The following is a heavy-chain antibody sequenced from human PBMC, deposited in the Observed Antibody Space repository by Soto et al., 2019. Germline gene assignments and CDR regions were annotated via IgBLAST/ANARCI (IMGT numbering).Heavy chain of an antibody. D-gene: IGHD1-26*01. Sequence: QVQLVESGGGVVQPGTSLRLSCAASGFTFKTHAMHWVRQAPGKGLEWMAVIAYDGNEKFYADSVKGRLTISGDNSQCGLYVQRSTLRNEDTAVYYWGKEVGDCVPYYYGVDVWGQGTTVTVSS. CDR2: IAYDGNEK. CDR1: GFTFKTHA. CDR3: GKEVGDCVPYYYGVDV. J-gene: IGHJ6*02. V-gene: IGHV3-30*18.